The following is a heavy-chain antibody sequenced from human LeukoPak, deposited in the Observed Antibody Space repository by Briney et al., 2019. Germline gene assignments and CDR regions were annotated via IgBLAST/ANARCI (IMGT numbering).Heavy chain of an antibody. D-gene: IGHD6-19*01. CDR1: GFTVSSNY. CDR2: IYSGGST. CDR3: ARDISGWSTYFGY. V-gene: IGHV3-53*01. J-gene: IGHJ4*02. Sequence: GGSLRLSCAASGFTVSSNYMSWVRQAPGKGLEWVSVIYSGGSTYYADSVKGRFTISRDNSKNTLYLQMNSLRAEDTAVYYCARDISGWSTYFGYWGQGTLVTVSS.